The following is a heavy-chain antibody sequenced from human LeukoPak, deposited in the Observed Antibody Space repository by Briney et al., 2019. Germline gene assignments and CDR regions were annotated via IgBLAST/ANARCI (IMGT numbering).Heavy chain of an antibody. Sequence: GGSLRLSCAASGFTFSSHGMHWVRQAPGKGLEWVAVIWYDGSNKYYADSVKGRFTISRDNSKNTLYLQMNSLRAEDTAVYYCARVSDILTGYSGMDVWGQGTTVTVSS. J-gene: IGHJ6*02. CDR2: IWYDGSNK. D-gene: IGHD3-9*01. CDR1: GFTFSSHG. V-gene: IGHV3-33*01. CDR3: ARVSDILTGYSGMDV.